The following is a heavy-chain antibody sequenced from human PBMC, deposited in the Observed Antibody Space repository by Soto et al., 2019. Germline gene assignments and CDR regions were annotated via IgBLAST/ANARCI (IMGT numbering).Heavy chain of an antibody. Sequence: TLVNPTQTLTLTCTFSGFSLSTSGMRVSWIRPPPGKALEWLARIDWDDDKFYSTSLKTRLTISKDTSKNQVVLTMTNMDPVDTATYYCARTTDPRYCSSTSCYRGAFDIWGQGTMVTVS. D-gene: IGHD2-2*02. J-gene: IGHJ3*02. CDR3: ARTTDPRYCSSTSCYRGAFDI. CDR1: GFSLSTSGMR. CDR2: IDWDDDK. V-gene: IGHV2-70*04.